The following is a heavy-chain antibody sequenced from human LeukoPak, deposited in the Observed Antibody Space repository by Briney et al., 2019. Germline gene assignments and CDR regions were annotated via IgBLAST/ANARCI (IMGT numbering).Heavy chain of an antibody. CDR1: GFTFSSYG. CDR3: AKDNYYDQYYFDY. Sequence: GGSLRLSCAASGFTFSSYGMHWVRQAPGKGLEWVAFIRYDGSNKYYADSVKGRFTISRDNSKNTLYLQMNSLRAEDTAVYYCAKDNYYDQYYFDYWGQGTLVTVSS. V-gene: IGHV3-30*02. D-gene: IGHD3-22*01. J-gene: IGHJ4*02. CDR2: IRYDGSNK.